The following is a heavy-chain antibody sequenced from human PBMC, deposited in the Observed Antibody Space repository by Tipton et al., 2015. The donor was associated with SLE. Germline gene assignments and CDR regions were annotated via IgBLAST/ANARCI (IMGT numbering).Heavy chain of an antibody. CDR1: GGSISSYY. CDR2: IYTSGST. CDR3: ARVLPSSIAGGAFDS. Sequence: TLSLTCTVSGGSISSYYWSWIRQPAGKGLEWIGRIYTSGSTNYNPSLKSRVTMSVDTSKNQFSLKLSSVTAADTAVYYCARVLPSSIAGGAFDSWGQGTLVTVSS. D-gene: IGHD6-6*01. J-gene: IGHJ4*02. V-gene: IGHV4-4*07.